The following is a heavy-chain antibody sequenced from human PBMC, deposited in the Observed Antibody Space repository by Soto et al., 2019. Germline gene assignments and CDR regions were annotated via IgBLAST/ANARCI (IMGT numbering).Heavy chain of an antibody. Sequence: SVKVSCKASGGTFSNHIITWVRQAPGQGPERMGRIIPMLEITNYAQKFQGRVTITADKSTTTAYMEVNSLRSEDTAVYYCARKSYYDPYHFDPWGQGTLVTVSS. J-gene: IGHJ5*02. CDR1: GGTFSNHI. CDR2: IIPMLEIT. D-gene: IGHD3-22*01. V-gene: IGHV1-69*02. CDR3: ARKSYYDPYHFDP.